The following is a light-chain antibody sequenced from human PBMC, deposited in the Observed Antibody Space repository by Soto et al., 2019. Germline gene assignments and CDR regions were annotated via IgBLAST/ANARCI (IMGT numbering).Light chain of an antibody. Sequence: DIQMTQSPSTLSASVGDRVTITCRASQSISSWLAWYQQKPGKAPKLLIYDASSLESGVPSRFSGSGSGTDFTLTISSLQPDDFATYYCQQYNSYSGYTFGQGTKLEIK. CDR1: QSISSW. CDR3: QQYNSYSGYT. V-gene: IGKV1-5*01. J-gene: IGKJ2*01. CDR2: DAS.